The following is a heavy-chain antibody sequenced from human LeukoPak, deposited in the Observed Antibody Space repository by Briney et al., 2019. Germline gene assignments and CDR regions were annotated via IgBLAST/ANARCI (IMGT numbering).Heavy chain of an antibody. J-gene: IGHJ1*01. V-gene: IGHV3-30*03. CDR3: AREGYDSSGYYYGDGYFQH. CDR2: ISYDGSNK. CDR1: GFTFSKYV. Sequence: GGSLRLSCAASGFTFSKYVMHWVRQAPGKGLEWVATISYDGSNKYYADSVKGRFTISRDNSKNTLYLQMNSLRAEDTAVYYCAREGYDSSGYYYGDGYFQHWGQGTLVTVSS. D-gene: IGHD3-22*01.